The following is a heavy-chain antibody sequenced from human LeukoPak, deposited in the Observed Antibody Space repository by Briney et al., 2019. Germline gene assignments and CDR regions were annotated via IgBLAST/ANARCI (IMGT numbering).Heavy chain of an antibody. D-gene: IGHD6-6*01. J-gene: IGHJ5*02. CDR2: ISSSGSTI. Sequence: GGSLRLSCAASGFTFSDYYMSWIRQAPGKGLEWVSYISSSGSTIYYADSVKGRFTISRDNAKNSLYLQMNSLRAEDTAVYYCARGGPPNTIAARPVVRTGGENWFDPWGQGTLVTVSS. CDR1: GFTFSDYY. CDR3: ARGGPPNTIAARPVVRTGGENWFDP. V-gene: IGHV3-11*01.